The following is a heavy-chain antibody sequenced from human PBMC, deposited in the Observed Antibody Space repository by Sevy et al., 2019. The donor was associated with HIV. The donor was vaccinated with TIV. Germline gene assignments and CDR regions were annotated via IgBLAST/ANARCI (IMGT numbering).Heavy chain of an antibody. CDR1: GFTFSSYS. V-gene: IGHV3-21*01. D-gene: IGHD3-16*01. CDR3: ASLPLGIGFDY. J-gene: IGHJ4*02. CDR2: ISSSSSYI. Sequence: GGSLRLSCAASGFTFSSYSMNWVRQAPGKGLEWVSSISSSSSYIYYADSVKGRFTISRDNAKNSLYLQMNSLRAEDTAVYHCASLPLGIGFDYWGQGTLVTVSS.